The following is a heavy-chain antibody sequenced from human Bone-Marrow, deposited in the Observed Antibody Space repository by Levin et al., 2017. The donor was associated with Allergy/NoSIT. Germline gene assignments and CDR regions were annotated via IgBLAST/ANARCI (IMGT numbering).Heavy chain of an antibody. CDR1: GFTFNNYW. CDR3: ATAVRGIPFDY. J-gene: IGHJ4*02. Sequence: PGGSLRLSCAAFGFTFNNYWMRWVRQTPGKGLESVANINNDGSETYYVDSVKGRFTISRDNAKNSLHLQMNSLRAEDTSVYHCATAVRGIPFDYWGQGTLVTVTA. CDR2: INNDGSET. D-gene: IGHD2-21*01. V-gene: IGHV3-7*03.